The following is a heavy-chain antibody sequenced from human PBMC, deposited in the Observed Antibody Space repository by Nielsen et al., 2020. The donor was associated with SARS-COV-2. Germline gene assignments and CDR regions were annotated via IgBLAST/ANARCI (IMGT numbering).Heavy chain of an antibody. D-gene: IGHD4-17*01. V-gene: IGHV3-23*03. CDR2: IYSGGSST. CDR3: AKVAYGDSGDY. J-gene: IGHJ4*02. CDR1: GFTFSSYA. Sequence: GESLKISCAASGFTFSSYAMSWVRQAPGKGLEWVSVIYSGGSSTYYADSVKGRFTISRDNSKNTLYLQMNSLRAEDTAVYYCAKVAYGDSGDYWGQGTLVTVSS.